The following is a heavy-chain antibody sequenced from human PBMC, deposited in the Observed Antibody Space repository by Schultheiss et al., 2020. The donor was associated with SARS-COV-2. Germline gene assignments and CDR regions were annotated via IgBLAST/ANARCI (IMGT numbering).Heavy chain of an antibody. J-gene: IGHJ4*02. CDR1: GVTFSSYA. D-gene: IGHD6-13*01. V-gene: IGHV3-23*01. Sequence: GESLKISCAASGVTFSSYAMSWVRQAPGKGLEWVSAISSNGGSTYYADSVKGRFTISRDNSKNTLYLQMNSLRAEDTAVYYCAKDTNKVGAAAAGDFDYWGQGTLVTVSS. CDR2: ISSNGGST. CDR3: AKDTNKVGAAAAGDFDY.